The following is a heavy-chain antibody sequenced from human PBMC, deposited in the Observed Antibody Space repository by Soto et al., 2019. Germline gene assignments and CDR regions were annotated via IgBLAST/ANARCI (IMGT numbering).Heavy chain of an antibody. CDR2: IYPGDSDT. D-gene: IGHD6-19*01. J-gene: IGHJ5*02. CDR3: ARPFDTSGWYDH. Sequence: GESLKLSCKGSGYSFTSYWIAWVRQMPGKGLECMGIIYPGDSDTRYSPSFEGQVTISADKSINTAYLQWSSLKDSDSAMYYCARPFDTSGWYDHWGQGTLVTVSS. V-gene: IGHV5-51*01. CDR1: GYSFTSYW.